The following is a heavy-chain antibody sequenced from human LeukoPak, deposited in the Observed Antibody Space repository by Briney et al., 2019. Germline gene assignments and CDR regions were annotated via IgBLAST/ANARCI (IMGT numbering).Heavy chain of an antibody. V-gene: IGHV3-21*01. CDR1: GFDFSTYA. J-gene: IGHJ5*02. CDR2: ISTMSNHI. Sequence: GGSLRLSCAASGFDFSTYAINWDRQAPGKGLEWVSSISTMSNHIFYRDSVRGRFTISRDNAKKAVYLQMNSLRPEDTAVYYCSRDRLGGLDLWGQGTLVTVSS. CDR3: SRDRLGGLDL. D-gene: IGHD5-12*01.